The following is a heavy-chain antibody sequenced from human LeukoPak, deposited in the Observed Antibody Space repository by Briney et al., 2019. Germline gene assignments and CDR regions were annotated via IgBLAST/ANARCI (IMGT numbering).Heavy chain of an antibody. CDR3: ARHVGGSGVLDY. V-gene: IGHV4-4*09. J-gene: IGHJ4*02. CDR2: IYTSGST. CDR1: GGSISSYY. Sequence: SETLSLTCTVSGGSISSYYWSWIRQPPGKGLEWIGYIYTSGSTNYNPYLKSRVTISVDTSKNQFSLKLSSVTAADTAVYYCARHVGGSGVLDYWGQGTLVTVSS. D-gene: IGHD1-26*01.